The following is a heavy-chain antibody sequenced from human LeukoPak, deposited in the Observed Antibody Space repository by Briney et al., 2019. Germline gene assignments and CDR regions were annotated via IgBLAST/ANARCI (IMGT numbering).Heavy chain of an antibody. CDR3: ARHPYSGSYHFNY. Sequence: ASVKVSCKASGYIFTGYYMHWVRQAPGQGLEWMGWINPNSGGTNSAQKFQGRVTMTRDTSISTAYMELSRLTSDDTAVYYCARHPYSGSYHFNYWGQGTLVTVSS. D-gene: IGHD1-26*01. V-gene: IGHV1-2*02. CDR2: INPNSGGT. CDR1: GYIFTGYY. J-gene: IGHJ4*02.